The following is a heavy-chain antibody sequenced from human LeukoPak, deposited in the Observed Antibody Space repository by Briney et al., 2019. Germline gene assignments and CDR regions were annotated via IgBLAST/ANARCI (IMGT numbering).Heavy chain of an antibody. D-gene: IGHD4/OR15-4a*01. CDR3: AGDPPYGGYYYYYFMDV. V-gene: IGHV3-23*01. CDR1: GFTFSTYA. Sequence: PGGSLRLSCAASGFTFSTYAMSWVRQAPGKGLEWVSSLSGSGATTYYADSVKGRFTISRDNSKNTLYLQMTSLRAEDTAVYYCAGDPPYGGYYYYYFMDVSGKGTTVTVSS. CDR2: LSGSGATT. J-gene: IGHJ6*03.